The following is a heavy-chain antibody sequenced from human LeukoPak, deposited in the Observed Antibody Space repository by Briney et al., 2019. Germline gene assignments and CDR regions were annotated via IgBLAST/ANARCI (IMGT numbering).Heavy chain of an antibody. CDR1: GGSFSGYY. J-gene: IGHJ4*02. CDR2: INHRGST. V-gene: IGHV4-34*01. Sequence: PSETLSLTCVVYGGSFSGYYWSWIRQSPGKGLEWIGEINHRGSTNYNPSLKRRVTISLDTSKNQFSLNLRSVTAADTAVYYCARYVPVKTGTTRASFDYWGQGALVTVSS. D-gene: IGHD1-1*01. CDR3: ARYVPVKTGTTRASFDY.